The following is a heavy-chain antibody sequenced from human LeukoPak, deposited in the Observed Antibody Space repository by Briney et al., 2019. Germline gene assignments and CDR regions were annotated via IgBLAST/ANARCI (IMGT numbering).Heavy chain of an antibody. V-gene: IGHV4-38-2*01. Sequence: PSETLSLTCAVSGYSISSGYYWGWIRQPPGKGLEWIGSIYHSGSTYYNPSLKSRVTISVDTSKNQFSLKLSSVTAADTAVYYCARLNYIVANGGFDYRGQGTLVTVSS. CDR1: GYSISSGYY. CDR2: IYHSGST. D-gene: IGHD5-12*01. CDR3: ARLNYIVANGGFDY. J-gene: IGHJ4*02.